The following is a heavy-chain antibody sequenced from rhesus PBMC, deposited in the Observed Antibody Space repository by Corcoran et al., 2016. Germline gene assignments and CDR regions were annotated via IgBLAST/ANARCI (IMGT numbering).Heavy chain of an antibody. D-gene: IGHD4-4*01. Sequence: QVQLQESGPGLVKPSGTLSLTCAVSGASISSYWWSWIRQPPGKGLEWIGEINGNSGNSYYNPSLKSRVTLSKDASKTQFALNLSSVTAADTAVYYCARSGYGSGGVYWGQGVLVTVSS. CDR1: GASISSYW. CDR2: INGNSGNS. J-gene: IGHJ4*01. V-gene: IGHV4-80*01. CDR3: ARSGYGSGGVY.